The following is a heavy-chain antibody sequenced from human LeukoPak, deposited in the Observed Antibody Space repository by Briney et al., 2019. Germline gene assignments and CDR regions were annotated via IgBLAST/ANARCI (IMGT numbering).Heavy chain of an antibody. CDR3: ARDSPLSDYCSSTSCHYLHFDY. CDR2: IRYDGNDK. Sequence: GGFLRLSCAASGFTFSDYNMHWVRQAPGKGLEWVAFIRYDGNDKYYADSVKGRFTISRDNSKNTLYLQLNSLRVEDTAVYYCARDSPLSDYCSSTSCHYLHFDYWGQGTLVTVSS. J-gene: IGHJ4*02. V-gene: IGHV3-30*02. CDR1: GFTFSDYN. D-gene: IGHD2-2*01.